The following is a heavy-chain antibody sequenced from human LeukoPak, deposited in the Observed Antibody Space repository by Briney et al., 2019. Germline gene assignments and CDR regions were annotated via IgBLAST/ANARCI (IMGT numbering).Heavy chain of an antibody. Sequence: PGGSLRLSCAASGFTFSSYFMTWVRQAPGKGLEWVSSISRSGDSAYYADSVKGRFTTSRDNSRDTLYLQMNSLRVEDTAVYYCAKGGDSSCHGCWFDPWGQGTLVTVSS. CDR1: GFTFSSYF. D-gene: IGHD2-2*01. CDR2: ISRSGDSA. CDR3: AKGGDSSCHGCWFDP. V-gene: IGHV3-23*01. J-gene: IGHJ5*02.